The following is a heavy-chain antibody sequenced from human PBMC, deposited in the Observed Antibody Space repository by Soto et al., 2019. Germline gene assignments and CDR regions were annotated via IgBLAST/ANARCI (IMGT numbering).Heavy chain of an antibody. V-gene: IGHV4-30-4*01. Sequence: HVQLQESGPGLVKPSQTLSLTCTVSGGSISSGDYYWSWIRQPPGKGLEWIGYIYYSGSTYYNPSLKSRVTISVDTSKNQFSLKLSSVTAADTAVYYCARGDFWSGYSYYYYGMDVWGQGTTVTVSS. CDR3: ARGDFWSGYSYYYYGMDV. D-gene: IGHD3-3*01. J-gene: IGHJ6*02. CDR2: IYYSGST. CDR1: GGSISSGDYY.